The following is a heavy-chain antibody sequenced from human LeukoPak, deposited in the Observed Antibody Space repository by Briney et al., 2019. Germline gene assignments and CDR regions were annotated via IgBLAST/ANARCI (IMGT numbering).Heavy chain of an antibody. D-gene: IGHD4-17*01. J-gene: IGHJ3*02. Sequence: GSLRLSCAASGFTFSNYGMHWVRQAPGKGLEWVALISYDGSNKYYVDSVKGRFTISRDNSKNTLYLQMNSLRPEDTSVYYCAKDRTYDYGTYDAFDIWGPGTMVTVSS. CDR1: GFTFSNYG. V-gene: IGHV3-30*18. CDR2: ISYDGSNK. CDR3: AKDRTYDYGTYDAFDI.